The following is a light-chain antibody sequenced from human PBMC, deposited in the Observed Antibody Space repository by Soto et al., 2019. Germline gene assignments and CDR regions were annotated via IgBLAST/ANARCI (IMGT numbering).Light chain of an antibody. V-gene: IGKV4-1*01. CDR1: QTVLDSSNNKDY. Sequence: DIVMTQSPDSLAVSLGEKATINCKSSQTVLDSSNNKDYLTWYQQKPGQPPKLLIYWASTREFGGPDRFSGSGSGTDFTLTVSGLQSEDFAPYYCHQLYSYPFSQGTRLEIK. CDR2: WAS. J-gene: IGKJ5*01. CDR3: HQLYSYP.